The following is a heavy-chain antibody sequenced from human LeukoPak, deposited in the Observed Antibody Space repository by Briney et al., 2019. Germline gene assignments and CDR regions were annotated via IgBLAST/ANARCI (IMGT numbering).Heavy chain of an antibody. Sequence: GASVKVSCKASGYTFTSYGISWLRQAPGQGLEWMGWSSAYNGNTNYAQKLQGRVTMTTDTSTSTAYMELRSRRSDDTAVYYCARDRDSNGFDYWGQGTLVTVSS. CDR2: SSAYNGNT. J-gene: IGHJ4*02. V-gene: IGHV1-18*01. CDR1: GYTFTSYG. CDR3: ARDRDSNGFDY. D-gene: IGHD4-4*01.